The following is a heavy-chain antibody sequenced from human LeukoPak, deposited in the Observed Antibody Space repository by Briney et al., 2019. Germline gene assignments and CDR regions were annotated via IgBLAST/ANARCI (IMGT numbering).Heavy chain of an antibody. CDR3: AKDGLGVVGYFDY. Sequence: PGGSLRLSCAASGFTFNSYAMTWVRLAPGKGLEWVSSITGSGGNAYYADSVKGRFTISRDNSKNTLYLQMNSLRADDTAVYYCAKDGLGVVGYFDYWGQGTLVTVSS. V-gene: IGHV3-23*01. D-gene: IGHD2-15*01. CDR1: GFTFNSYA. J-gene: IGHJ4*02. CDR2: ITGSGGNA.